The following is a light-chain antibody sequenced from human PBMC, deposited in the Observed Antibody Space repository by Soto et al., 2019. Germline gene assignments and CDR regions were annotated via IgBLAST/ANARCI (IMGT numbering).Light chain of an antibody. CDR2: AAS. J-gene: IGKJ3*01. Sequence: DIQMTQSPSSLSASVGDRVTITCRASQGITNHLAWYQQRPGKVPTLLIYAASTLPSGVPSRFSGSASGTDFTLTISSLQPEDVGTYYCQQYDNLLRFTFGPGTKVDIK. CDR1: QGITNH. CDR3: QQYDNLLRFT. V-gene: IGKV1-27*01.